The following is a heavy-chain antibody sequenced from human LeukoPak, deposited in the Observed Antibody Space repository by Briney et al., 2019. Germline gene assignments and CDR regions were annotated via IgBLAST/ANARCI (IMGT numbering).Heavy chain of an antibody. CDR1: GFTFSDYS. V-gene: IGHV3-23*01. CDR3: TKRVKYGGTWDHFAD. D-gene: IGHD1-26*01. J-gene: IGHJ4*02. Sequence: GGSLRLSCAASGFTFSDYSMNWVRQAPGKGLEWVSTVNADGGNTYYADSMKGRFTISRDNSKSTLILQMNSLRVEDTALYYCTKRVKYGGTWDHFADWGQGTLVTVSS. CDR2: VNADGGNT.